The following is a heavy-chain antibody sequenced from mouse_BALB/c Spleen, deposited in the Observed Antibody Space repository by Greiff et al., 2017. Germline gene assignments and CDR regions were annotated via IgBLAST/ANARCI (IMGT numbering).Heavy chain of an antibody. CDR1: GFAFSSYD. V-gene: IGHV5-12-1*01. D-gene: IGHD1-1*01. Sequence: EVNVVESGGGLVKPGGSLKLSCAASGFAFSSYDMSWVRQTPEKRLEWVAYISSGGGSTYYPDTVKGRFTISRDNAKNTLYLQMSSLKSEDTAMYYCARQYYGSSSDYWGQGTTLTVSS. CDR2: ISSGGGST. J-gene: IGHJ2*01. CDR3: ARQYYGSSSDY.